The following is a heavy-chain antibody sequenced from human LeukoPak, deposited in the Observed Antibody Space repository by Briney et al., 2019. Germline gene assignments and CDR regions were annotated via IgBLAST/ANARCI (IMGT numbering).Heavy chain of an antibody. CDR2: ISYSGST. D-gene: IGHD4-23*01. CDR3: ARVQVGDTDGGNSHAFDI. Sequence: SETLSLTCTVSGGSISSGGYYWSWIRQHPGKGLEWIGYISYSGSTYYNPSLKSRVTISVDTSKNQFSLKLSSVTAADTAVYYCARVQVGDTDGGNSHAFDIWGQGTMVTVSS. CDR1: GGSISSGGYY. J-gene: IGHJ3*02. V-gene: IGHV4-31*03.